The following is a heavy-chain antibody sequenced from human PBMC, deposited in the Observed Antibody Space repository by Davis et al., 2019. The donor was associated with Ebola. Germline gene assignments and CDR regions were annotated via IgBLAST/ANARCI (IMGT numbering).Heavy chain of an antibody. CDR2: IFYSGST. J-gene: IGHJ4*02. Sequence: MPSETLSLTCTVSGGSISSSSSYWGWIRQPPGKGLEWIGNIFYSGSTYYNPSLKSRVTISVDTSKNQFSLKLSSVTAADTAVYYCARVPVVPAASGVDYWGQGTLVTVSS. CDR3: ARVPVVPAASGVDY. CDR1: GGSISSSSSY. V-gene: IGHV4-39*01. D-gene: IGHD2-2*01.